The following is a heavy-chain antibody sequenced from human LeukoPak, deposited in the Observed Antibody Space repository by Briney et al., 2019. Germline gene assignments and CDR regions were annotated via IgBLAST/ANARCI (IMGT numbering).Heavy chain of an antibody. D-gene: IGHD3-22*01. J-gene: IGHJ3*02. Sequence: GGSLRLSCAASGFTFSSYAMSWVRQAPGKGLEWVSAISGSGGSTYYADSVKGRFTISRDNSKNTLYLQMNSLRAEDTAVYYCARVNYDSSGWDAFDIWGQGTMVTVSS. CDR3: ARVNYDSSGWDAFDI. V-gene: IGHV3-23*01. CDR2: ISGSGGST. CDR1: GFTFSSYA.